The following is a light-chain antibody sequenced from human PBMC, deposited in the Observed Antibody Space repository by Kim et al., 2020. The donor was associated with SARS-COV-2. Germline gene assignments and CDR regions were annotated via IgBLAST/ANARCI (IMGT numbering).Light chain of an antibody. J-gene: IGLJ2*01. CDR2: GKN. CDR3: NSRDSSGNVV. Sequence: VDLGQTVRITCQGDSLRSYDASWYQQKPGQAPVLVIYGKNNRPSGIPDRFSGSRSGNTASLTITGAQAEDEADYYCNSRDSSGNVVFGGGTQLTVL. V-gene: IGLV3-19*01. CDR1: SLRSYD.